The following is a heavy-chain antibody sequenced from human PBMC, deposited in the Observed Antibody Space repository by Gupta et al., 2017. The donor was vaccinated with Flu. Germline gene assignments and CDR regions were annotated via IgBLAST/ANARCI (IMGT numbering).Heavy chain of an antibody. CDR3: AKPITHNYYYYYMDV. J-gene: IGHJ6*03. D-gene: IGHD1-20*01. CDR1: GFAFRSYV. CDR2: ISFDGRHI. V-gene: IGHV3-30*18. Sequence: QVHLVESGGGVVQPGRSLRLSCAASGFAFRSYVMHWVRQAPGKGLEGVAVISFDGRHIYYADPVKGRFTISRDNSKNTLDLHMNTLRAEDTAVYYCAKPITHNYYYYYMDVWGKGTTVTVSS.